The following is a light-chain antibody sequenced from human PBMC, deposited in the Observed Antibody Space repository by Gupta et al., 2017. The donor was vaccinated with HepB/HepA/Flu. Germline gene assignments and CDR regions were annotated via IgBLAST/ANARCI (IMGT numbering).Light chain of an antibody. CDR3: SSSTSSSTRV. J-gene: IGLJ3*02. CDR2: DVS. V-gene: IGLV2-14*01. CDR1: SSDVGGYTY. Sequence: QAALTQPASVSGSPGQAITISCPGTSSDVGGYTYVSWYQQHPGKAPKLIRYDVSNRPSGVSTRFSASKSGNTASLTTSGLQAEDDADDYCSSSTSSSTRVFGGGTKLTVL.